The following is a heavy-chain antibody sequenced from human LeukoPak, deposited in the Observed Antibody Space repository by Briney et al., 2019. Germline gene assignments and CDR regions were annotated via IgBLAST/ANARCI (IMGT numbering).Heavy chain of an antibody. V-gene: IGHV3-48*01. J-gene: IGHJ3*02. CDR3: ARDLGDYGGNRDAFDI. Sequence: PGGSLRLSCAASGFTFSSYSMNWVRQAPGKGLGWVSYISSSSSTIYYADSVKGRFTISRDNAKNSLYLQMNSLRAEDTAVYYCARDLGDYGGNRDAFDIWGQGTMVTVSS. CDR2: ISSSSSTI. CDR1: GFTFSSYS. D-gene: IGHD4-23*01.